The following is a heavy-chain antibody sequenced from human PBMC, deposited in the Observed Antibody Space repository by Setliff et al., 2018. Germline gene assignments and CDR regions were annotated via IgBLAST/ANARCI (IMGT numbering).Heavy chain of an antibody. CDR2: IYSTGST. CDR3: ARDLDYQYYYETSGRDAFDI. CDR1: GDSIYNHF. V-gene: IGHV4-4*08. D-gene: IGHD3-22*01. J-gene: IGHJ3*02. Sequence: PSETLSLTCTVSGDSIYNHFWSWVRQPPGKGLEWIGYIYSTGSTNYNPSLKSRVTLSVDTSKNQFSLKVSSVTAADTAVYYCARDLDYQYYYETSGRDAFDIWGLGTMVTVSS.